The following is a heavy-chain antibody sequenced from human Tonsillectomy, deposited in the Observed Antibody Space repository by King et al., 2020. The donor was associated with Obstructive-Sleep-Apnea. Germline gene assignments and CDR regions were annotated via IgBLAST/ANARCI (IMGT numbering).Heavy chain of an antibody. D-gene: IGHD3-10*01. CDR2: IKQDGSEE. V-gene: IGHV3-7*01. CDR1: GFTFTAYW. CDR3: VRDRLGHLFEGFDI. J-gene: IGHJ3*02. Sequence: VQLVESGGGLVQPGGSLKLSCAASGFTFTAYWMSWVRQAPGTGLEWVANIKQDGSEEYYVDAVKGRFTISRDNAKNSLFLQMNNLRAEDTAVYFCVRDRLGHLFEGFDIWGQGTMVTVSS.